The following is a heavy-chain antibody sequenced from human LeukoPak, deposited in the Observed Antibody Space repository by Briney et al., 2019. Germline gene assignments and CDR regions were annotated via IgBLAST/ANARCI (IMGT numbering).Heavy chain of an antibody. J-gene: IGHJ6*01. CDR1: GYSFTTYW. D-gene: IGHD2-8*02. Sequence: GESLKISCRGSGYSFTTYWIGWGRQMPGKGLEGMGICYSGVYYPRYSPSFQGQVTISAGKYVSTAYLQWSSLKASDTALYYCARLNTEGYYYYGLDVWGQGTTVSVSS. CDR2: CYSGVYYP. V-gene: IGHV5-51*01. CDR3: ARLNTEGYYYYGLDV.